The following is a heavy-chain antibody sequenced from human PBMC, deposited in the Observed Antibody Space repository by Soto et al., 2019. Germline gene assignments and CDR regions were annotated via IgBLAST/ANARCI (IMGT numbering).Heavy chain of an antibody. CDR3: ARDAYGDYAGVEFFFDY. J-gene: IGHJ4*02. CDR2: INPNSGGT. CDR1: GYTFTGYY. Sequence: ASVKVSCKASGYTFTGYYMHWVRQAPGQGLEWMGWINPNSGGTNYAQKFQGWVTMTRDTSISTAYMELSRLRSDDTAVYYCARDAYGDYAGVEFFFDYWGQGTLVTVSS. V-gene: IGHV1-2*04. D-gene: IGHD4-17*01.